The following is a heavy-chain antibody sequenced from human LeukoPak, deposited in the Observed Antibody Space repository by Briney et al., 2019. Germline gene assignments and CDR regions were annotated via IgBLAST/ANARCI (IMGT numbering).Heavy chain of an antibody. CDR1: GYTFTSYY. J-gene: IGHJ3*02. CDR2: INPSGGST. V-gene: IGHV1-46*01. CDR3: ARGYCSGGSCYSRDAFDI. Sequence: GASVKFSCKASGYTFTSYYMHWVRQAPGQGLEWMGIINPSGGSTSCAQKFQGRVTMTRDTSTSTVYMELSSLRSEDTAVYYCARGYCSGGSCYSRDAFDIWGQGTMVTVSS. D-gene: IGHD2-15*01.